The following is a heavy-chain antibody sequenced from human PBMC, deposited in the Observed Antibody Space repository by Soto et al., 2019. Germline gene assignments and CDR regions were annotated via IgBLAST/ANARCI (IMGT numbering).Heavy chain of an antibody. V-gene: IGHV3-74*01. Sequence: EVQLVESGGGLVQPGGSLRLSCAASGFIFSDYWMHWVRQVPGKGLEWVSRMKGDESVTNYADSVKGRFTISRDNAKNTVYRQMNSLTSEDTAVYYCARGNRGGFYFDYWGQGTLVTGSS. J-gene: IGHJ4*02. CDR2: MKGDESVT. CDR1: GFIFSDYW. D-gene: IGHD2-15*01. CDR3: ARGNRGGFYFDY.